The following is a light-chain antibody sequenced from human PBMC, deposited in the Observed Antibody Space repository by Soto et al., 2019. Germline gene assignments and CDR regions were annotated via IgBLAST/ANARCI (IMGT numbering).Light chain of an antibody. Sequence: DIQMTQSPSTLSASVGDRVTITCRASQSISSWLAWYQQKPGKAPKLLIYDASSLESGVPSRFSGSGSGTEFTLTISSLQPDDFAKYYCQQYNSYFGTFGQGTKVEIK. J-gene: IGKJ1*01. V-gene: IGKV1-5*01. CDR2: DAS. CDR3: QQYNSYFGT. CDR1: QSISSW.